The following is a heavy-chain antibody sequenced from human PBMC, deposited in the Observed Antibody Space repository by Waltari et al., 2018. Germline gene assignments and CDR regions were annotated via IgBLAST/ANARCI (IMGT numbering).Heavy chain of an antibody. D-gene: IGHD5-12*01. CDR2: INNSGST. CDR3: ARVRGWLRHMGAFDI. V-gene: IGHV4-34*01. J-gene: IGHJ3*02. CDR1: GGSFSGYY. Sequence: QVQLQQWGAGLLKPSETLSLTCAVYGGSFSGYYGSWIRQPPGKGREGIGEINNSGSTNYNPSLKSRVTISVDTSKNQFSLKLSSVTAADTAVYYCARVRGWLRHMGAFDIWGQGTMVTVSS.